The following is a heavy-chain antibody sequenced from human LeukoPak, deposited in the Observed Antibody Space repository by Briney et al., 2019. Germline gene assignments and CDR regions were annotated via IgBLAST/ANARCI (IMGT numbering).Heavy chain of an antibody. CDR2: ISYDGSNK. V-gene: IGHV3-30-3*01. J-gene: IGHJ4*02. D-gene: IGHD6-19*01. Sequence: GGSLRLSCAASGFTFSSYAMSWVRQAPGKGLEWVAVISYDGSNKYYADSVKGRFTISRDNSKNTLYLQMNSLRAEDTAVYYCAKGAYSSGWRGFLDYWGQGTLVTVSS. CDR3: AKGAYSSGWRGFLDY. CDR1: GFTFSSYA.